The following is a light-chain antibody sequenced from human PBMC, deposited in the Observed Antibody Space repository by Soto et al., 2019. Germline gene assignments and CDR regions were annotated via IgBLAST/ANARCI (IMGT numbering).Light chain of an antibody. Sequence: EIVLTQSPGTLSLSPGERATLSCRASQSVSTSYLAWYQQPPGQAPRLLIYGASSRATGIPDGFSGSGSWADFTLTIIRLEAEDFALYYWQQYGSVPLTFGGGTKVEIK. CDR2: GAS. CDR3: QQYGSVPLT. J-gene: IGKJ4*01. V-gene: IGKV3-20*01. CDR1: QSVSTSY.